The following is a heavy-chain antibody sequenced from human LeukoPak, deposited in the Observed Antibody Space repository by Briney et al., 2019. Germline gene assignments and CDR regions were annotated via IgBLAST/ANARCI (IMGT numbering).Heavy chain of an antibody. CDR2: IWYDGSNT. V-gene: IGHV3-33*01. CDR1: GFIFSNYD. CDR3: ARDKSGFGELGLDY. D-gene: IGHD3-10*01. Sequence: GGSLRLSCAASGFIFSNYDFHWVRQPPGKGLEWVAVIWYDGSNTYYADSVKGRFSISRDNSKNTLYLQMNSLRAEDTAVYYCARDKSGFGELGLDYWGQGTLVTVSS. J-gene: IGHJ4*02.